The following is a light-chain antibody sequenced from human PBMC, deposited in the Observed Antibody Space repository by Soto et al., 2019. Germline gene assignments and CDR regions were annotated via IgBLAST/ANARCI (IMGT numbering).Light chain of an antibody. Sequence: EIVLPQSPGTLSFSPGERSTLSFRASQSVSSSYLAWYQQKPGQAPRLLIYGASSRATGIPDRFSGSGSGTDFTLTISRLEPEDFAVYYCQQYGSSLWTFGQGTKVDI. CDR3: QQYGSSLWT. J-gene: IGKJ1*01. CDR1: QSVSSSY. CDR2: GAS. V-gene: IGKV3-20*01.